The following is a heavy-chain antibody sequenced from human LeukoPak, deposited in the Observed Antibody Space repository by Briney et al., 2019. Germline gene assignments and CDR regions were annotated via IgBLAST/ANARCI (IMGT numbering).Heavy chain of an antibody. CDR1: GGSFSGYY. CDR3: AREDVFDI. V-gene: IGHV4-34*01. J-gene: IGHJ3*02. Sequence: SETLSLTCAAYGGSFSGYYWSWIRQPPGKGLEWIGEINHSGSTNYNPSLKSRVTISIDTSKNQFSLKLSSVTAADTAVYYCAREDVFDIWGQGTMVTVSS. CDR2: INHSGST.